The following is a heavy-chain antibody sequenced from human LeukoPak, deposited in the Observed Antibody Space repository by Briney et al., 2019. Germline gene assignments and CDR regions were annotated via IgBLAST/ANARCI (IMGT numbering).Heavy chain of an antibody. J-gene: IGHJ4*02. CDR3: ARDRAAATRYFDY. CDR1: GFTFSSYA. D-gene: IGHD6-13*01. CDR2: ISGSGGST. V-gene: IGHV3-23*01. Sequence: GGSLRLSCAASGFTFSSYAMSWVRQAPGKGLEWVSAISGSGGSTYNADSVKGRFTISRDNAKNSLYLQMNSLRAEDTAVYYCARDRAAATRYFDYWGQGTLVTVSS.